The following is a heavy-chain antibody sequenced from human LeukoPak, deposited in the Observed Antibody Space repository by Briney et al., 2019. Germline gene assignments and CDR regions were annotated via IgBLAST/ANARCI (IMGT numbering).Heavy chain of an antibody. CDR1: TGSISTDSYY. J-gene: IGHJ6*03. CDR2: IYATGST. Sequence: PSETLSLTCTVSTGSISTDSYYWNWIRQPAGKGLEWIGRIYATGSTNYNPSLKSRLTISVDTSKNQFSLKLSSVTAADTAVYYCARETSQKGAHYMDVWGKGTTVTISS. D-gene: IGHD3-16*01. CDR3: ARETSQKGAHYMDV. V-gene: IGHV4-61*02.